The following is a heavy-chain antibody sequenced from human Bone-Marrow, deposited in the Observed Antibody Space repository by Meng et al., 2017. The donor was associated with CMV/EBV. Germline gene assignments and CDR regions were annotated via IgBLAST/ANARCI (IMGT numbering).Heavy chain of an antibody. V-gene: IGHV4-39*01. CDR2: IYYSGTP. CDR1: GGSISSSGYF. Sequence: GSLRLSCTVSGGSISSSGYFWGWIRQPPGKGLEWIGSIYYSGTPYYNPSLKSRVTISVDTSKNQFSLKLSSVTAADTAVYYCARLGLGYCSNTSCSPLWGPGTLVTGSS. CDR3: ARLGLGYCSNTSCSPL. D-gene: IGHD2-2*01. J-gene: IGHJ4*02.